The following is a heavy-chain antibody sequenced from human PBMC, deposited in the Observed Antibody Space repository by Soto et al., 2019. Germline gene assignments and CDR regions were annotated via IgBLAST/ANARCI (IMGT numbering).Heavy chain of an antibody. CDR3: ASGNSGSYSRYYYYGMDV. Sequence: ASVKVACKASGYTFTSYGISWVRQAPGQGLEWMGWISAYNGNTNYAQKLQGRVTMTTDTSTSTAYMELRSLRSDDTAVYYCASGNSGSYSRYYYYGMDVWGQGTTVTVSS. V-gene: IGHV1-18*01. J-gene: IGHJ6*02. CDR2: ISAYNGNT. D-gene: IGHD1-26*01. CDR1: GYTFTSYG.